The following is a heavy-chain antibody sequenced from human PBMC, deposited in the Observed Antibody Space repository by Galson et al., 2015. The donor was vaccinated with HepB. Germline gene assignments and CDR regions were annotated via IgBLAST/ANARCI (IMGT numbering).Heavy chain of an antibody. CDR1: GFTFSSHW. Sequence: SLRLSCAASGFTFSSHWMSWVRQAPGKGLEWVAHIKQDGSEVYYVDFVKGRFTISRDNAKDSLYLQMSSRRAVDTAVYYCARDPGTSANYNYFDYWGQGTLVTVSS. CDR3: ARDPGTSANYNYFDY. D-gene: IGHD4/OR15-4a*01. J-gene: IGHJ4*02. CDR2: IKQDGSEV. V-gene: IGHV3-7*01.